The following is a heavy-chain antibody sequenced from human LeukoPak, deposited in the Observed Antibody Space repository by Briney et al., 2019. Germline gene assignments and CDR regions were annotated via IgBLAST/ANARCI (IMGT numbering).Heavy chain of an antibody. D-gene: IGHD3-22*01. CDR3: ARDGDSSGYYAAFDI. CDR2: ISSSSSII. J-gene: IGHJ3*02. Sequence: GGSLRLSCAASGFTFSSYSMNWVRQAPGKGLEWLSYISSSSSIIYYADSVKGRFTISRDNAKNSLYLQMNSLRDEDTAVYYCARDGDSSGYYAAFDIWGQGTMVTVSS. CDR1: GFTFSSYS. V-gene: IGHV3-48*02.